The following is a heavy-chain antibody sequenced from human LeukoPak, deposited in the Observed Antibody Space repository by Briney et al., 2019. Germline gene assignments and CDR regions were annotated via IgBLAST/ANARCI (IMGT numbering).Heavy chain of an antibody. J-gene: IGHJ4*02. Sequence: PGGSLRLSCAASGFTFSSYWMSWVRQAPGKGLEWVANIKQDGSEKYYVDSVKGRFTISRDNAKNSLYLQMNSLRAEDTAVYYCARLGYYSSTSCYTAGYFDYWGQGTLVTVSS. CDR1: GFTFSSYW. CDR2: IKQDGSEK. V-gene: IGHV3-7*01. CDR3: ARLGYYSSTSCYTAGYFDY. D-gene: IGHD2-2*02.